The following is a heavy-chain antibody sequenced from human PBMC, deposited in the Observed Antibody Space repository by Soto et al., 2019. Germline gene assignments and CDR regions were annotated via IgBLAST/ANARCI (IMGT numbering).Heavy chain of an antibody. CDR2: IIPILGIA. CDR3: ARGLIVVVPAAIDRTAAEPQEADESYGMDV. CDR1: GGTFNSYT. J-gene: IGHJ6*02. V-gene: IGHV1-69*02. D-gene: IGHD2-2*01. Sequence: EASVKVCCKASGGTFNSYTISGVRQAPGQGLEWMGRIIPILGIANYAQKFQGRVTITADKSTSTAYMELSSLRSEDTAVYYCARGLIVVVPAAIDRTAAEPQEADESYGMDVWGQGTTVTVSS.